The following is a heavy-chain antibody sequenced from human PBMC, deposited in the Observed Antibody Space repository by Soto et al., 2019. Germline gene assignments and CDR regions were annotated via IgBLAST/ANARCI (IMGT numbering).Heavy chain of an antibody. J-gene: IGHJ5*02. V-gene: IGHV4-34*01. Sequence: SETLSLTCAVVGDCLGGQSWNWIRQSPGKCLEWIGEIDQSGGTNYNPSLNSRAIISVDTSTNQFSLYLRSGAAAETAVYNSARHREGEADQPLYSWFDPSGQGTLVTVSS. CDR2: IDQSGGT. CDR3: ARHREGEADQPLYSWFDP. D-gene: IGHD2-2*02. CDR1: GDCLGGQS.